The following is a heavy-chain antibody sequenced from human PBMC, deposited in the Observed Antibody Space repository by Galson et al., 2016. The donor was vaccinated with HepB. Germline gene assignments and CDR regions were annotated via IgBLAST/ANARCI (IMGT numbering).Heavy chain of an antibody. D-gene: IGHD6-13*01. J-gene: IGHJ5*02. Sequence: SLRLSCAASGFTVSNNYMRWVRPAPGKALEWVSLIYSSGNTHYADSVKGRFTISRDSSKNTVYLQMNSLRVDDTAVYYCARGGGAAAAAWGQGTLVTVSS. CDR3: ARGGGAAAAA. CDR1: GFTVSNNY. V-gene: IGHV3-53*01. CDR2: IYSSGNT.